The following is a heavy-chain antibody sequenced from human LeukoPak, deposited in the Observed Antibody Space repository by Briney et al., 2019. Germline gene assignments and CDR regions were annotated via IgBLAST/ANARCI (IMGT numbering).Heavy chain of an antibody. D-gene: IGHD4-17*01. CDR2: INPKNGAT. Sequence: ASVKVSCKPSGYTFTGFYIHWVRQAPGQGLQWMGWINPKNGATKYSQNFMGRVTMTRDTSIDTAYMELSSLTSDDTAIYYCARPTHRLTVTTAIDYWGQGTLVTVSS. J-gene: IGHJ4*02. CDR3: ARPTHRLTVTTAIDY. V-gene: IGHV1-2*02. CDR1: GYTFTGFY.